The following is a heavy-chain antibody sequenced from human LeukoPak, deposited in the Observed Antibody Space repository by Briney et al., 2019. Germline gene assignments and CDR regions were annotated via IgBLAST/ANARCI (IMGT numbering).Heavy chain of an antibody. V-gene: IGHV3-30*02. J-gene: IGHJ5*02. Sequence: GGSLRLSCVASGFNFSHYDMHWVRQAPGKGLDWVAFIHIDGSNKYYAVSVKGRFTISRDNSKNTLYLQMNSLRTEDTAVYYCAKGVTSWGQGTLVTVTS. D-gene: IGHD5/OR15-5a*01. CDR2: IHIDGSNK. CDR3: AKGVTS. CDR1: GFNFSHYD.